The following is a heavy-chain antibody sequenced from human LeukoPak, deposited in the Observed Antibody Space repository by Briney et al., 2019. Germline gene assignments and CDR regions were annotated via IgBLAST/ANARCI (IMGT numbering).Heavy chain of an antibody. D-gene: IGHD1-26*01. CDR2: ISSSSSTI. CDR3: ARQMQIVGATTPIDY. Sequence: GGSLRLSCAASGFTFSSYSMNWVRQAPGKGLEWVSYISSSSSTIYYADSVKGRFTISRDNAKNSLYLQMNSLRAEDTAVYYCARQMQIVGATTPIDYWGQGTLVTVSS. V-gene: IGHV3-48*01. CDR1: GFTFSSYS. J-gene: IGHJ4*02.